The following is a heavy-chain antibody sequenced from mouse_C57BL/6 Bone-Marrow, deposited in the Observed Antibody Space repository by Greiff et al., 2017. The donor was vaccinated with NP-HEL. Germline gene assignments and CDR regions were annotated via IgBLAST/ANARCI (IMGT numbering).Heavy chain of an antibody. CDR1: GYTFTSYW. J-gene: IGHJ2*01. CDR3: ARRTTVVAPYYFGY. V-gene: IGHV1-53*01. Sequence: QVQLQQPGTELVKPGASVKLSCKASGYTFTSYWMHWVKQRPGQGLEWIGNINPSIGGTNYNEKFKSKATLTVDKYSSTAYMQLRCLPYEASAGFYGARRTTVVAPYYFGYWGQGTTLTVSS. D-gene: IGHD1-1*01. CDR2: INPSIGGT.